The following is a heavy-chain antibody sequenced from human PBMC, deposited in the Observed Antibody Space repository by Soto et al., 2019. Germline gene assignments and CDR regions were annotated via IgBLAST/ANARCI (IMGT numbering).Heavy chain of an antibody. J-gene: IGHJ3*02. D-gene: IGHD6-13*01. V-gene: IGHV4-61*02. CDR1: GDSIRSGNHY. CDR2: IYTSGST. CDR3: ARVLGIADLRGAFDI. Sequence: SETLSLTCTVSGDSIRSGNHYWSWIRQPAGKGLEWIGRIYTSGSTNYNPSLKSRVTMSVDTSKNQFSLKLSSVTAADTAVYHCARVLGIADLRGAFDIWGQGTMVTVSS.